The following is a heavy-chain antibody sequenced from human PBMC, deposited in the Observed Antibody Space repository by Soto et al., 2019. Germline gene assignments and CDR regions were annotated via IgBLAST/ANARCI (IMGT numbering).Heavy chain of an antibody. D-gene: IGHD4-17*01. CDR3: ARGLDYPSIYFDY. CDR2: IIPIFGTA. Sequence: GASVKVSSKASGGTFSSYAISWVRQAPGQGLEWMGGIIPIFGTANYAQKFQGRVTITADESTSTAYMELSSLRSEDTAVYYRARGLDYPSIYFDYWGQGTLVTVSS. V-gene: IGHV1-69*13. J-gene: IGHJ4*02. CDR1: GGTFSSYA.